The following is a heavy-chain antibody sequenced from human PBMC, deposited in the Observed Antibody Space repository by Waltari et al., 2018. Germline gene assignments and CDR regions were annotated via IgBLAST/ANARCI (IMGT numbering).Heavy chain of an antibody. CDR2: IYHSGST. V-gene: IGHV4-30-2*01. J-gene: IGHJ6*03. Sequence: QLQLQESGSGLVKPSQTLSLTCAVSGGSISSGGYSWSWIRQPPGKGLEWIGYIYHSGSTYYNPSLKSRVTISVDRSKNQFSLKLSAVTAADTAVYYCARSYGDYYYYYYMDVWGKGTTVTVSS. D-gene: IGHD4-17*01. CDR1: GGSISSGGYS. CDR3: ARSYGDYYYYYYMDV.